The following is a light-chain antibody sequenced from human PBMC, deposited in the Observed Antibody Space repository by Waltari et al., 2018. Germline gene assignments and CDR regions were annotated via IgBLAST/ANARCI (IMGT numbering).Light chain of an antibody. Sequence: SYGLTQPPSVSVSPGQTASITCSGEKLGETYVCWYQQKAGQSPVLVIYEDDKRPSGRPERISGSNSGNTATLTIRGTQATDEADYYCQAWDTSTTVGFGGGTKLTVL. V-gene: IGLV3-1*01. J-gene: IGLJ2*01. CDR1: KLGETY. CDR3: QAWDTSTTVG. CDR2: EDD.